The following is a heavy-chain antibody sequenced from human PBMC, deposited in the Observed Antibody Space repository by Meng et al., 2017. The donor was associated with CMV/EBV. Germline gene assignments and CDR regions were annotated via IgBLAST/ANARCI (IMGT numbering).Heavy chain of an antibody. J-gene: IGHJ4*01. Sequence: ASVKVSCKASGYTFTSYGISWVRQAPGQGLEWMGWISAYHGNTNYAQKLQGRVTMTTDTSTSTAYMELRSLRSDDTAVYYCARDYSPRITMIVVAHLGYWGQGTLVTVSS. D-gene: IGHD3-22*01. V-gene: IGHV1-18*01. CDR3: ARDYSPRITMIVVAHLGY. CDR2: ISAYHGNT. CDR1: GYTFTSYG.